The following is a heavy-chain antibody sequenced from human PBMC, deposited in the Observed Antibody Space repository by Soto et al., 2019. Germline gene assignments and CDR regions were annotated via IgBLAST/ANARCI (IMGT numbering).Heavy chain of an antibody. CDR1: GDTFSSYA. CDR3: ARDGSGYRSRASPMDV. D-gene: IGHD3-22*01. J-gene: IGHJ6*02. V-gene: IGHV1-69*13. Sequence: VASVKVSCKASGDTFSSYAISWVRQAPGQGLEWMGGIIPIFGTANYAQKFQGRVTITADESTSTAYMELSSLRSEDTAVYYCARDGSGYRSRASPMDVWGQGTTVTVS. CDR2: IIPIFGTA.